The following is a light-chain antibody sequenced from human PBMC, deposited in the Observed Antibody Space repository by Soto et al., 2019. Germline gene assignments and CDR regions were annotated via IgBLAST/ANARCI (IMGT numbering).Light chain of an antibody. CDR2: DAS. CDR1: HDISDD. J-gene: IGKJ4*01. Sequence: DVPMPQSPSSLSAAVGDRVTITCQASHDISDDLNWYQHKPGEAPKLLIYDASKLEAGVPSRFSGRGSGTDFTFRISSLQTEDIATYYCQQYDNVPLTFGGGTKVEIK. CDR3: QQYDNVPLT. V-gene: IGKV1-33*01.